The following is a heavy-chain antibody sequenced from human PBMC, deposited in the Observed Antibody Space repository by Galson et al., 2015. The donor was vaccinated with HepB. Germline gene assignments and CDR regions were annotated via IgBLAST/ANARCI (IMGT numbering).Heavy chain of an antibody. Sequence: CAISGDSVSSNSAAWNWIRQSPSRGLEWLGRTYYRSKWYNDYAVSVKSRITINPDTSKNQFSLQLNSVTPDDTAVYYCAREQGRRAVTQGGVRRFDPWGQGTLVTVSS. V-gene: IGHV6-1*01. CDR1: GDSVSSNSAA. D-gene: IGHD6-19*01. CDR3: AREQGRRAVTQGGVRRFDP. CDR2: TYYRSKWYN. J-gene: IGHJ5*02.